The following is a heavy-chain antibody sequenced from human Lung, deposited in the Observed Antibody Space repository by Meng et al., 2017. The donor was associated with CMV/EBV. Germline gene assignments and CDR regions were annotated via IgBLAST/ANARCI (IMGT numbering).Heavy chain of an antibody. J-gene: IGHJ4*02. CDR1: GFTFDTYG. CDR3: AKDQLLFGGPNAYFDD. CDR2: IRHDGSNK. D-gene: IGHD3-16*01. V-gene: IGHV3-30*02. Sequence: GGSLRLSCAASGFTFDTYGMHWVRQAPGKRLEWVAFIRHDGSNKFYGDSVKGRFTISRDNSKNTLYLQMNSLRAEETAMYYCAKDQLLFGGPNAYFDDWGKGTLVTVSS.